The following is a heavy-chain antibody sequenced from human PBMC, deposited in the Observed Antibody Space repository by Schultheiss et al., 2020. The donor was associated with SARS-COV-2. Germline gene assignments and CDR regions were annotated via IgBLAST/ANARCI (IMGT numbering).Heavy chain of an antibody. V-gene: IGHV4-31*03. CDR3: ASLWGSYGLTDY. J-gene: IGHJ4*02. Sequence: SETLSLTCTVSGGSISSGGYYWSWIRQHPGKGLEWIGYIYYSGSTYYNPSLKSRVTISVDTSKNQFSLQLNSVTAADTAVYYCASLWGSYGLTDYWGQGTLVTVSS. CDR1: GGSISSGGYY. CDR2: IYYSGST. D-gene: IGHD3-16*01.